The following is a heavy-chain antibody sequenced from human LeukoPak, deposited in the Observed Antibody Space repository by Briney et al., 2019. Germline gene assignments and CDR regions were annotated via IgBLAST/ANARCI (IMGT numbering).Heavy chain of an antibody. Sequence: SETLSLTCTVSGGSISSYYWSWIRQPPGKGLEWIGYIYYSGSTNYNPSLKSRVTISVDTSKNQFSLKLSSVTAADTALYFCARAGGGTYYFDFWGQGTLVTVSS. CDR3: ARAGGGTYYFDF. V-gene: IGHV4-59*01. J-gene: IGHJ4*02. CDR1: GGSISSYY. D-gene: IGHD1-26*01. CDR2: IYYSGST.